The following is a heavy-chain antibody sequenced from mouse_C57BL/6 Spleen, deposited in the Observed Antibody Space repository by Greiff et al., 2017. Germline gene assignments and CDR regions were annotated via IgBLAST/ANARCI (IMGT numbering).Heavy chain of an antibody. Sequence: QLQQPGAELVMPGASVKLSCKASGYTFTSYWMHWVKQRPGQGLEWIGEIDPSDSYTNYNQKFKGKSTLTVDKSSSTAYMQLSSLTSEDSAVYYCARSGDYDGVDYWGQGTTLTVSS. D-gene: IGHD2-4*01. CDR1: GYTFTSYW. CDR2: IDPSDSYT. J-gene: IGHJ2*01. V-gene: IGHV1-69*01. CDR3: ARSGDYDGVDY.